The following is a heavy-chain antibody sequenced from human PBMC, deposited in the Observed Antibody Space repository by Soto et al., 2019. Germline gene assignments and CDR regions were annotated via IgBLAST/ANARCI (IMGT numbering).Heavy chain of an antibody. CDR3: ARATRSTRGAIDY. CDR1: AFTFRNYW. CDR2: IKEDGSEK. D-gene: IGHD2-2*01. J-gene: IGHJ4*02. V-gene: IGHV3-7*04. Sequence: GGSLRLSCAASAFTFRNYWMSWVRQAPGKGLECVAKIKEDGSEKYYVDSVKGRFTISRDNAENSLYLQMNSLTVEDTAVYYCARATRSTRGAIDYWGQGTLVTVSS.